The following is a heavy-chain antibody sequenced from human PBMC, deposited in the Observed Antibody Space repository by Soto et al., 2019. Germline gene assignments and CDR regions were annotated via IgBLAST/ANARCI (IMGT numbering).Heavy chain of an antibody. Sequence: SETLSLTCAVSGGSISSSNWWSWVRQPPGKGLEWIGEIYHSGSTDYNPSLKSRVTISVDKSKNQFSLKLSSVTAADTAVYYCARDYDFPQYNWFDPCGQGPLVTVSS. CDR3: ARDYDFPQYNWFDP. J-gene: IGHJ5*02. V-gene: IGHV4-4*02. CDR1: GGSISSSNW. D-gene: IGHD3-3*01. CDR2: IYHSGST.